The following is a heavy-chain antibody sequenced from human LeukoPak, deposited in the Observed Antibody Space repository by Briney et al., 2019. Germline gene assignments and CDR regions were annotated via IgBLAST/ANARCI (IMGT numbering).Heavy chain of an antibody. J-gene: IGHJ4*02. Sequence: RSGGSLRLSCAASGFTFSNYWMSWVRQSPGRGLEWVANIDQDGSAEYYVDSVGGRFTVSRDNAKNSLYLQIDSLRAEDTAVYYCVRADSYGSILDYWGRGTLVTVSS. D-gene: IGHD5-18*01. V-gene: IGHV3-7*04. CDR2: IDQDGSAE. CDR3: VRADSYGSILDY. CDR1: GFTFSNYW.